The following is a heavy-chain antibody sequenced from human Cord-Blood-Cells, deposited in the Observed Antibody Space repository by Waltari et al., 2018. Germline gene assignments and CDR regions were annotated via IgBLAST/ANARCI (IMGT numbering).Heavy chain of an antibody. J-gene: IGHJ4*02. CDR3: ARLYNWNDPFDH. CDR1: GFTFSSYS. V-gene: IGHV3-21*01. D-gene: IGHD1-1*01. Sequence: EVQLLESGGGLVKPGGSLRLSCAASGFTFSSYSMNWVRQAPGKGLEWVSSISSSSSYIYYADSVKGRFTISRDNAKNALYMQMNSLRAENTAVYYCARLYNWNDPFDHWGQGTLVTVSS. CDR2: ISSSSSYI.